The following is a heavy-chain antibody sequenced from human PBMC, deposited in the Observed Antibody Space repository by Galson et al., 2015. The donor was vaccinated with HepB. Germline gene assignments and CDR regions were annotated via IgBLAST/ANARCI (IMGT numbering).Heavy chain of an antibody. CDR3: ARLHDSGSVLIAWFDP. CDR2: ISAYNGNT. V-gene: IGHV1-18*01. Sequence: QSGAEVKKPGASVKVSCKASGYTFTSYGISWVRQAPGQGLEWMGWISAYNGNTNYAQKLQGRVTMTTDTSTSTAYMELRSLRFDDTALYHCARLHDSGSVLIAWFDPWGQGTLVTVSS. D-gene: IGHD3-10*01. CDR1: GYTFTSYG. J-gene: IGHJ5*02.